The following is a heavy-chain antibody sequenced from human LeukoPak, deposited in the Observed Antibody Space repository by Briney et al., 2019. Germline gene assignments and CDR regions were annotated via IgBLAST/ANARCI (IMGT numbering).Heavy chain of an antibody. Sequence: GGSLRLSCAASGFIFSDYYMSWICQAPGKGLEFVSNISRSSSFTNYADSVKGRFPISRDNAKKSLYLQMNSLRAEDTAMYYCARGSAVASFGIDYWGQGTLVTVSS. V-gene: IGHV3-11*06. CDR1: GFIFSDYY. J-gene: IGHJ4*02. CDR2: ISRSSSFT. CDR3: ARGSAVASFGIDY. D-gene: IGHD6-19*01.